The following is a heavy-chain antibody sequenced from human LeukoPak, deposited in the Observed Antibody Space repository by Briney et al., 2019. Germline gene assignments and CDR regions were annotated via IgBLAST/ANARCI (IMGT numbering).Heavy chain of an antibody. CDR2: IYYSGST. Sequence: TSETLSLTCTVSGGSMSPYRWGWIRQPPGKGLEWTGYIYYSGSTNYNPSLNSRVTISVDTSKNQFSLRLSSVTAADTAIYYCARAASGRFDYWGQGTLVTVSS. J-gene: IGHJ4*02. D-gene: IGHD6-25*01. CDR1: GGSMSPYR. CDR3: ARAASGRFDY. V-gene: IGHV4-59*08.